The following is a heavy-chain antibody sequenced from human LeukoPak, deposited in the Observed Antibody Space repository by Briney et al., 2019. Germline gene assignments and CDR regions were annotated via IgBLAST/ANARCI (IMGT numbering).Heavy chain of an antibody. D-gene: IGHD2-15*01. CDR1: GGSFSGYY. J-gene: IGHJ5*02. CDR2: INHSGST. CDR3: ARADIENWFDP. V-gene: IGHV4-34*01. Sequence: ASETLSLTCAVYGGSFSGYYWGWIRQPPGKGLEWIGEINHSGSTNYNPSLKSRVTISVDRSKNQFSLKLSSVTAADTAVYYCARADIENWFDPWGQGTLVTVSS.